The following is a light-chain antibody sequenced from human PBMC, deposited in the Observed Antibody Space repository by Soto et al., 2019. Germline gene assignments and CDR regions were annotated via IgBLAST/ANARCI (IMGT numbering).Light chain of an antibody. CDR1: PSLRNW. V-gene: IGKV1-5*03. Sequence: ESQMLQSPSTLSAFVGDKVTITCRASPSLRNWLAWYQQKPGKAPKLLIYKASSLESGVPSRFSGSGSGAEFTLTINGLQSDDYATYYCQQYDTHPWTFGQGIKVDIK. CDR3: QQYDTHPWT. J-gene: IGKJ1*01. CDR2: KAS.